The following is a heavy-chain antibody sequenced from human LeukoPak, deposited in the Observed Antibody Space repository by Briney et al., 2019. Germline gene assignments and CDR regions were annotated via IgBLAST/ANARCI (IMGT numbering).Heavy chain of an antibody. CDR3: ARGIYDSSDFEYFQD. CDR1: AYTFTDYY. Sequence: GASVKVSCKASAYTFTDYYMHWVRQAPGQGLEWMGWINPNSGGTNYAQKFQGRVTLTRDTSISTAYMELSRLRSDDTAVYYCARGIYDSSDFEYFQDWGQGTLVTVSS. D-gene: IGHD3-22*01. V-gene: IGHV1-2*02. CDR2: INPNSGGT. J-gene: IGHJ1*01.